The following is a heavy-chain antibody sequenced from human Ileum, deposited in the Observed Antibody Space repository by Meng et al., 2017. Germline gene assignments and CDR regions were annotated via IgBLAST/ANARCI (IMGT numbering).Heavy chain of an antibody. J-gene: IGHJ3*02. CDR1: GGSISGYY. Sequence: SETLSLTCTVSGGSISGYYWSWIRQAPGKGLEWIGYIYPRGSTNSKPSLKSRVTISGDTSKNQFSLKLSSVTAVYTSVYYRARARLDSNGYWTAFDIWGQGTMVTVSS. CDR3: ARARLDSNGYWTAFDI. CDR2: IYPRGST. V-gene: IGHV4-59*01. D-gene: IGHD3-22*01.